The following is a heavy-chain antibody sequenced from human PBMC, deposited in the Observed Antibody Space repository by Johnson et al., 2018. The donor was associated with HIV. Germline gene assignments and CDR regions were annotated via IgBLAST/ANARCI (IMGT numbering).Heavy chain of an antibody. CDR1: GFTFSSYA. CDR3: AIVPSGTPSSI. D-gene: IGHD2-2*01. Sequence: QAQLMEPGGGVVQPGRSLRLSCAASGFTFSSYAMHWVRQAPGKGLERVAVISYDGSNKYYADSVKGRFTISRDNSKNTLYLQMNSLRAEDAAVYYCAIVPSGTPSSIWGQGTKVTVS. CDR2: ISYDGSNK. V-gene: IGHV3-30-3*01. J-gene: IGHJ3*02.